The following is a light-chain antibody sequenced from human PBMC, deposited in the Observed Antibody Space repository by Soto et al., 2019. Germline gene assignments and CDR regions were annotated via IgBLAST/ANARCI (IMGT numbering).Light chain of an antibody. J-gene: IGKJ1*01. CDR1: QTISKSN. Sequence: VLTQSPCVLSLEPWEGAAPSCRASQTISKSNLAWYQQKPGQPPRLLVYAASSRATGIPARFSGSGSGTDFTLTISRLEPEDFAIYYCQQYDSPRGTFAQGTK. CDR3: QQYDSPRGT. CDR2: AAS. V-gene: IGKV3-20*01.